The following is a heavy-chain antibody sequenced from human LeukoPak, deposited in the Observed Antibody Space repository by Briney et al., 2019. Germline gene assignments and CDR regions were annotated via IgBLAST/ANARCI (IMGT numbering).Heavy chain of an antibody. CDR1: DFTFSSSG. D-gene: IGHD3-22*01. CDR3: AKCAYYDL. J-gene: IGHJ4*02. V-gene: IGHV3-23*01. CDR2: VSSSGENT. Sequence: GGSLRLSCAASDFTFSSSGMTWVRQAPGKGLEWVSTVSSSGENTYYADSVKGRFTISRDNSKNTLYLQMNSLRTEDTAVYYCAKCAYYDLWGQGTLVTVSS.